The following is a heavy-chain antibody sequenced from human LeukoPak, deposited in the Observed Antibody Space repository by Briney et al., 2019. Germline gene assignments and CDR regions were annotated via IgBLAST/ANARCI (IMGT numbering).Heavy chain of an antibody. D-gene: IGHD3-9*01. CDR2: ISYDGSNK. V-gene: IGHV3-30*03. Sequence: PGGSLRLSCAASGFTFSSYGMHWVRQAPGKGLEWVAVISYDGSNKYYADSVKGRFTISRDNSKNTLYLQMNSLRAEDTAVYYCARGADWLGFRTHAEYFQHWGQGTLVTVSS. CDR3: ARGADWLGFRTHAEYFQH. J-gene: IGHJ1*01. CDR1: GFTFSSYG.